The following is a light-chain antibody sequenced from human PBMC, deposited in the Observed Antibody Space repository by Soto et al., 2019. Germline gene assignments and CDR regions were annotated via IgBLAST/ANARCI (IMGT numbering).Light chain of an antibody. Sequence: QSVLTQPASVSGSPGQSITISCTGISSDAGNYNPVSWYQQHPGKAPKLMIYEGSKRPSGVSNRFSGSKSGNTASLTISGLQAEDEADYYCCSYASSSTPVVFGGGTKVTVL. J-gene: IGLJ2*01. CDR1: SSDAGNYNP. V-gene: IGLV2-23*01. CDR2: EGS. CDR3: CSYASSSTPVV.